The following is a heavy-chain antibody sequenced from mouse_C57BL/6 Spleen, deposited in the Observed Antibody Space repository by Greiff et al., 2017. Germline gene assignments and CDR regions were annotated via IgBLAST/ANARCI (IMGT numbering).Heavy chain of an antibody. CDR2: ISDGGSYT. CDR1: GFTFSSYA. J-gene: IGHJ2*01. CDR3: ARAPTGRYYFDY. V-gene: IGHV5-4*03. D-gene: IGHD4-1*01. Sequence: EVKLMESGGGLVKPGGSLKLSCAASGFTFSSYAMSWVRQTPEKRLEWVATISDGGSYTYYPDNVKGRFTISRDNAKNNLYLQMSHLKSEDTAMYYCARAPTGRYYFDYWGQGTTLTVSS.